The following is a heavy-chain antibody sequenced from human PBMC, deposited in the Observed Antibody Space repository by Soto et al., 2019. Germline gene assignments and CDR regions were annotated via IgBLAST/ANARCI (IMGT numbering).Heavy chain of an antibody. V-gene: IGHV3-23*01. CDR3: AKAEVETSSRGMDV. D-gene: IGHD2-15*01. CDR1: GFTFSVYA. J-gene: IGHJ6*02. Sequence: GGSLRLSCGASGFTFSVYAMSWVRQAPGKGLEWVSAISGSGGRTYYADSVTGRFTISRDNSKNTLYLQMNRLRAEDTAVYYCAKAEVETSSRGMDVWGQGTTVTVSS. CDR2: ISGSGGRT.